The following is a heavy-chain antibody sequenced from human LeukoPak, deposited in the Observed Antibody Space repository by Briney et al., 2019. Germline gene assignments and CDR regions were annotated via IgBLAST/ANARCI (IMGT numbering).Heavy chain of an antibody. V-gene: IGHV6-1*01. CDR2: TYYRSKWYN. Sequence: SQTLSLTCAISGDSVSSNIAAWHWIRQSPSRGLEWLGRTYYRSKWYNDYAVSVKSRVAINPDTSKNQFSLQLNSVTPEDTAVYYCARQLGMAFGCWGQGTLVTVSS. CDR1: GDSVSSNIAA. J-gene: IGHJ4*02. CDR3: ARQLGMAFGC. D-gene: IGHD6-13*01.